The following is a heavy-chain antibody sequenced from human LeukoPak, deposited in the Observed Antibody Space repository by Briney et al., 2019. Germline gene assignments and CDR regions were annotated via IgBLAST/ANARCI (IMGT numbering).Heavy chain of an antibody. CDR2: IYTSGST. CDR1: GGSIISGSYY. CDR3: VGTYDILTGYTPYFDY. V-gene: IGHV4-61*02. D-gene: IGHD3-9*01. J-gene: IGHJ4*02. Sequence: PSETLSLTCTVSGGSIISGSYYWSWIRQPAGKGLEWIGRIYTSGSTNYNPSLKSRVTISVDTSKNQFSLKLSSVTAADTAVYYCVGTYDILTGYTPYFDYWGQGTLVTVSS.